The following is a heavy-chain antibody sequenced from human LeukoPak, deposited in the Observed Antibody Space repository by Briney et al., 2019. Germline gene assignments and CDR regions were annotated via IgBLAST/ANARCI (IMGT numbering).Heavy chain of an antibody. CDR1: GFSFSSYA. J-gene: IGHJ6*03. Sequence: GGSLRLSCAASGFSFSSYAMSWVRQAPGKGLEWVSAISGSGGSTYYADSVKGRFTISRDNSKNTLYLQMNSRRAEDTAVYYCAKVPYSSGWTREYYYYYMDVWGKGTTVTVSS. CDR3: AKVPYSSGWTREYYYYYMDV. V-gene: IGHV3-23*01. D-gene: IGHD6-19*01. CDR2: ISGSGGST.